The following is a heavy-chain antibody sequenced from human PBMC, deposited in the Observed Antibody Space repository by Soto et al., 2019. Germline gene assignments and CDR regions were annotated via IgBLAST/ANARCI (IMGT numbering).Heavy chain of an antibody. V-gene: IGHV1-24*01. J-gene: IGHJ5*02. CDR3: ATARGWNYVNWFDP. CDR1: GYTLTELS. D-gene: IGHD1-7*01. CDR2: FDPEDGET. Sequence: QVQLVQSGAEVKKPGASVKVSCKVSGYTLTELSMHWVRQAPGKGLEWMGGFDPEDGETIYAQKFQGRVTMNEDTSTDKAYMELSSLRAEDTAVYYWATARGWNYVNWFDPWGQGTLVTVSS.